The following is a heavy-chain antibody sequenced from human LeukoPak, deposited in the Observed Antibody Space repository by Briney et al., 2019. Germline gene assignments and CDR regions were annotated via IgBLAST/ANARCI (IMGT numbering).Heavy chain of an antibody. D-gene: IGHD3-16*02. Sequence: PSETLSLTCTVSGGSISSSSYYWGWIRQPPGKGLEWIGSIYYSGSTYYNPSLKSRVTISVDTSKNQFSLKLSSVTAADTAVYYCARGVYDYVWGSYRYLDYWGQGTLVTVSS. CDR1: GGSISSSSYY. CDR3: ARGVYDYVWGSYRYLDY. CDR2: IYYSGST. J-gene: IGHJ4*02. V-gene: IGHV4-39*07.